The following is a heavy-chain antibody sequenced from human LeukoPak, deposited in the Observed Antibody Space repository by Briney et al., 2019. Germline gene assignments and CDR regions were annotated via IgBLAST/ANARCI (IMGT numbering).Heavy chain of an antibody. J-gene: IGHJ5*02. Sequence: PGGSLRLSCAASGFTFNKAWMSWVRQAPGKGLEWIGNIYHSGSTYYNPSLKSRVTISIDTSKNQFSLKLSSVTAADTAIYYCARAYSSSWYLNWFDPWGQGTLVTVSS. CDR1: GFTFNKAW. D-gene: IGHD6-13*01. CDR2: IYHSGST. CDR3: ARAYSSSWYLNWFDP. V-gene: IGHV4-4*02.